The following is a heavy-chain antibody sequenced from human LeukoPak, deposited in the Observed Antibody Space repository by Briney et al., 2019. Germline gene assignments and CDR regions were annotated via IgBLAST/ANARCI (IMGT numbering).Heavy chain of an antibody. Sequence: ASVKVSCKASGYTFTDYFIHWVRQAPGQGLEWMGRINPNSGGTNYAQKFQDRVTMTRDTSINTAYMELSRLRSDDTAVYYCARIWLKKGGYCSGGYCYFDYWGQETLVTVSS. CDR3: ARIWLKKGGYCSGGYCYFDY. V-gene: IGHV1-2*06. CDR1: GYTFTDYF. CDR2: INPNSGGT. D-gene: IGHD2-15*01. J-gene: IGHJ4*02.